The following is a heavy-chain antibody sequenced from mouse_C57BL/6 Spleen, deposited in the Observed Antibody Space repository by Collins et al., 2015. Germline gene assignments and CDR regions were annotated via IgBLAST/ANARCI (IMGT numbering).Heavy chain of an antibody. J-gene: IGHJ2*01. CDR3: ARQLRLHYFDY. CDR1: GYTFTTYG. CDR2: INTYSGVP. V-gene: IGHV9-3*01. D-gene: IGHD3-2*02. Sequence: QIQLVLSGPELKKPGETVKISCKASGYTFTTYGMSWVKRAPGKGLKWMGWINTYSGVPTYADDFKGRFAFSLETSASTAYLQINNLKNEDTATYFCARQLRLHYFDYWGQGTTLTVSS.